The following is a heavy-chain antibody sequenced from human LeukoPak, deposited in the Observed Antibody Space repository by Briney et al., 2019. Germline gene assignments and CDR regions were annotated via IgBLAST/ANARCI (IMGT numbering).Heavy chain of an antibody. J-gene: IGHJ4*02. D-gene: IGHD1-26*01. V-gene: IGHV1-8*01. CDR3: ARVTGSIDY. Sequence: ASVKVSCKASGYTFTSYDINWXRQAXGQGXXWMGWINLNSGNTGYAQNFQGRLTVXRDTSINTAYMELNTLRSEDTAIYYCARVTGSIDYWGQGTLVTVSS. CDR1: GYTFTSYD. CDR2: INLNSGNT.